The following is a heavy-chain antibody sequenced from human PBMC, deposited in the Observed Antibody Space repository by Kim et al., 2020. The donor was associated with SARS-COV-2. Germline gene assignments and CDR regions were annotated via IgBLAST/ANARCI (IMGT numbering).Heavy chain of an antibody. CDR2: ISGGGSST. CDR1: GFIFSNYA. J-gene: IGHJ4*02. V-gene: IGHV3-23*01. D-gene: IGHD5-18*01. CDR3: AKADTTMVFLSVFDY. Sequence: GGSLRLSCAASGFIFSNYAMSWVRQAPGKGLEWVSAISGGGSSTYYADSVKGRFTISRDNSKNTLYLQMNSLRAADTAVYYCAKADTTMVFLSVFDYWGQGTLVTVSS.